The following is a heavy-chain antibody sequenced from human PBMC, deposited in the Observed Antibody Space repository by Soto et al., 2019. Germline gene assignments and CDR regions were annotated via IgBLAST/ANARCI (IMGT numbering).Heavy chain of an antibody. Sequence: GGSLRLSCAASGFTFSSYGMHWVRQAPGKXLEWVAVIWYDGSNKYYADSVKGRFTISRDNSKNTLYLQMNSLRAEDTAVYYCARDTSYSSSWYNEDKALYYFDYWGQGTLVTVSS. V-gene: IGHV3-33*01. CDR2: IWYDGSNK. D-gene: IGHD6-13*01. CDR1: GFTFSSYG. CDR3: ARDTSYSSSWYNEDKALYYFDY. J-gene: IGHJ4*02.